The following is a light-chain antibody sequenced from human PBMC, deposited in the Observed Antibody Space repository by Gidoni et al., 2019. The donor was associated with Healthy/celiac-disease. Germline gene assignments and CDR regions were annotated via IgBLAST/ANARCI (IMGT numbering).Light chain of an antibody. Sequence: SPVLTQPPSVSVAPGKTARITCGGNNIGSKSVHWYQQKPGQAPVLVIYYDSDRPSGIPERFSGSNSGNTATLTISRVEAGDEADYYCQVWDSSSDHWVFGGGTKLTVL. J-gene: IGLJ3*02. CDR2: YDS. CDR3: QVWDSSSDHWV. CDR1: NIGSKS. V-gene: IGLV3-21*04.